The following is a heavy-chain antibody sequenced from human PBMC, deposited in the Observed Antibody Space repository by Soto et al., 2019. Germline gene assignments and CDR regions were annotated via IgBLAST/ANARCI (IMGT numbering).Heavy chain of an antibody. CDR2: IYYSGST. J-gene: IGHJ5*02. CDR1: GGSISSSSYY. CDR3: ARHDIVVVPATWEGWFDP. Sequence: SETLSLICTVSGGSISSSSYYWGWIRQPPGKGLEWIGSIYYSGSTYYNPSLKSRVTISVDTSKNQFSLKLSSVTAADTAVYYCARHDIVVVPATWEGWFDPWGQGTLVTVSS. V-gene: IGHV4-39*01. D-gene: IGHD2-2*01.